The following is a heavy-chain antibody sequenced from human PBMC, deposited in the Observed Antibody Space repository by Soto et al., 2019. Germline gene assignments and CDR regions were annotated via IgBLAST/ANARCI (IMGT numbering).Heavy chain of an antibody. Sequence: ASLKVSCKASGYTFTSYAMNWARKAPGQGLEWMGWINTNTGNPTYAQGFTGRFVFSLDTSVSTAYLQICSLKAEDTAVYYCARPSYSTSRYYGLDVWGQGTTVTVSS. CDR1: GYTFTSYA. CDR3: ARPSYSTSRYYGLDV. J-gene: IGHJ6*02. CDR2: INTNTGNP. D-gene: IGHD6-6*01. V-gene: IGHV7-4-1*01.